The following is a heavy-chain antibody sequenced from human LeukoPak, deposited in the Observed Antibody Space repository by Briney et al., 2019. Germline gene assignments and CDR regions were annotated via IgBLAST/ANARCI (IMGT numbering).Heavy chain of an antibody. CDR1: GFTFSSSS. CDR3: ARGLYDTSWNFDY. CDR2: IINGTYI. Sequence: PGGSLRLSCAASGFTFSSSSMSWVRQAPGKGLEWVSSIINGTYIYYADSLKGRFTISRDNAKNSLFLQMNSLRAEDTAVYYCARGLYDTSWNFDYWGQGTLVTVSS. D-gene: IGHD3-3*01. J-gene: IGHJ4*02. V-gene: IGHV3-21*01.